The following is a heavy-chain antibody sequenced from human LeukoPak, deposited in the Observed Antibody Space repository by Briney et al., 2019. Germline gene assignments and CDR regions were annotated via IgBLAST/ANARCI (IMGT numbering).Heavy chain of an antibody. D-gene: IGHD2-2*01. Sequence: PGRSLRLSCAASGFTFSSYGMHWVRQAPGKGLEWVAVISYDGSNKYYADSVKGRFTISRDNSKNTLYLQMNSLRAEDTAVYYCAKDQRMGVVLAAITVYYYYGMDVWGQGTTVTVSS. CDR2: ISYDGSNK. J-gene: IGHJ6*02. CDR3: AKDQRMGVVLAAITVYYYYGMDV. CDR1: GFTFSSYG. V-gene: IGHV3-30*18.